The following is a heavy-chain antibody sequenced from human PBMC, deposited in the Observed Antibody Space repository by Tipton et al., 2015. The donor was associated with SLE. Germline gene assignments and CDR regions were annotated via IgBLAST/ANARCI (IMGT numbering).Heavy chain of an antibody. J-gene: IGHJ4*02. CDR3: ARAADSAISTGSLYFFDF. CDR2: IRRDGDSM. V-gene: IGHV3-7*01. Sequence: SLRLSCEASGFTLSDYWMTWVRQAPGRGLEWVANIRRDGDSMYYVDSVKGRFTVSRDNAKNSLYLQMNSLRAADTGVYYCARAADSAISTGSLYFFDFWGQGTLVTVSS. CDR1: GFTLSDYW. D-gene: IGHD3-9*01.